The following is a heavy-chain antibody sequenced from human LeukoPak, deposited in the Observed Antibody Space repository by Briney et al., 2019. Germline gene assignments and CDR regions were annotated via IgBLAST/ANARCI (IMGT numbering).Heavy chain of an antibody. V-gene: IGHV4-34*01. CDR3: ARFAGRYYDSSGL. CDR1: GGSFSGYY. J-gene: IGHJ4*02. CDR2: INHSGST. D-gene: IGHD3-22*01. Sequence: SETLSLTCAVYGGSFSGYYWSWIRQPPGKGLEWIGEINHSGSTNYNPSLKSRVTISVDTSKNQFSLKLSSVTAADTAVYYCARFAGRYYDSSGLWGQGTLVTVSS.